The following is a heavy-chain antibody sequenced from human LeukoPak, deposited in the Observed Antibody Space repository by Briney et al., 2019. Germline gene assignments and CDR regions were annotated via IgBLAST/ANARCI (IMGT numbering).Heavy chain of an antibody. Sequence: SETLSLTCAVYGGSFSGYYWSWIRQPPGKGLEWIGEVNHSGSTNYNPSLKSRVTISVDTSKNQFSLKLSSVTAADTAVYYCARGDYYYYYMDVWGKGTTVTVSS. CDR3: ARGDYYYYYMDV. CDR1: GGSFSGYY. V-gene: IGHV4-34*01. J-gene: IGHJ6*03. CDR2: VNHSGST.